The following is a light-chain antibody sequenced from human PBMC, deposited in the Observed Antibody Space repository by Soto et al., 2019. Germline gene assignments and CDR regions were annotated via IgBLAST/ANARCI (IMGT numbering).Light chain of an antibody. J-gene: IGLJ1*01. V-gene: IGLV2-14*01. CDR2: EVT. CDR1: SGDIGSYNR. CDR3: SSYTNINTGACV. Sequence: QSVLTQPASVSGSPGQSITISCTGTSGDIGSYNRVSWYQQHPGKAPKLIIYEVTDRPSGVSNRFSCSKSGNTASLTISGLQAEDEAEYYCSSYTNINTGACVFGTGTKVTVL.